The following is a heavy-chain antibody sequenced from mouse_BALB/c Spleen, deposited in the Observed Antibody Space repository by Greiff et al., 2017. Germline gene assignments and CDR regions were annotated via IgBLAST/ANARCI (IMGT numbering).Heavy chain of an antibody. V-gene: IGHV2-9*02. Sequence: VQRVESGPGLVAPSQSLSITCTVSGFSLTSYGVHWVRQPPGKGLEWLGVIWAGGSTNYNSALMSRLSISKDNSKSQVFLKMNSLQTDDTAMYYCARVLYYGSSSYYYAMDYWGQGTSVTVSS. CDR3: ARVLYYGSSSYYYAMDY. CDR1: GFSLTSYG. D-gene: IGHD1-1*01. CDR2: IWAGGST. J-gene: IGHJ4*01.